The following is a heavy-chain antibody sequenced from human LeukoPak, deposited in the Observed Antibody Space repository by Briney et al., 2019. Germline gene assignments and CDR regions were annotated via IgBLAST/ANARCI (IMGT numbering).Heavy chain of an antibody. CDR1: GGTFSSYT. CDR2: IIPILGIA. V-gene: IGHV1-69*02. D-gene: IGHD2-2*02. Sequence: ASVKVSCKASGGTFSSYTISWVRQAPGQGLEWMGRIIPILGIANYAQKFQGRVTITADKTTSTAYMELSSLRSEDTAVYYCARSFGIAYTGVWGQGTLVTVSS. J-gene: IGHJ4*02. CDR3: ARSFGIAYTGV.